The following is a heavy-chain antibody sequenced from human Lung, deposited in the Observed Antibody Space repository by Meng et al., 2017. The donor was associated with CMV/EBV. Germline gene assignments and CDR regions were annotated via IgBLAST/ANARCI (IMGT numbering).Heavy chain of an antibody. Sequence: ASXXVSXKASGYTFSDYGIGWVRQAPGQGLEWMGWINSYSGHTNYAQKLQGRVTMTTDTSTSSAYMELRSLRSDDTAVYYCARVYCSGGSCYSPFDYWGQGXLVTVSS. D-gene: IGHD2-15*01. V-gene: IGHV1-18*01. CDR3: ARVYCSGGSCYSPFDY. J-gene: IGHJ4*02. CDR1: GYTFSDYG. CDR2: INSYSGHT.